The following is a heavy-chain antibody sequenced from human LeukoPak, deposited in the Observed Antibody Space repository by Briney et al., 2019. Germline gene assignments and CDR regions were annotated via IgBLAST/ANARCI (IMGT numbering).Heavy chain of an antibody. CDR1: GFTFSSYG. J-gene: IGHJ4*02. D-gene: IGHD3-22*01. Sequence: GGSLRLSCAASGFTFSSYGMHWVRQAPGKGLEWVAVISYDGSNKYYADSVKGRFTISRDNSKNTLYLQMNSLRAEDTAVYYCARDPQIGVHYYDSSGYQLLDYWGQGTLATVSS. V-gene: IGHV3-30*03. CDR3: ARDPQIGVHYYDSSGYQLLDY. CDR2: ISYDGSNK.